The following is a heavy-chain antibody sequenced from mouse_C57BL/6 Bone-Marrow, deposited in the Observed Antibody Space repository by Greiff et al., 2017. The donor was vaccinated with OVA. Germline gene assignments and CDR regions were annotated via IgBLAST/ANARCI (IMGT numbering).Heavy chain of an antibody. V-gene: IGHV1-55*01. J-gene: IGHJ4*01. CDR3: ARRDYDPYYAMDY. Sequence: VQLQQPGAELVKPGASVKMSCKASGYTFTGYWITWVKQRPGQGLEWIGDIYPGSGSTNYNEKFKSKATLTVDTSSSTAYMQLSSLTSEDSAVYYCARRDYDPYYAMDYWGQGTSVTVSS. D-gene: IGHD2-4*01. CDR1: GYTFTGYW. CDR2: IYPGSGST.